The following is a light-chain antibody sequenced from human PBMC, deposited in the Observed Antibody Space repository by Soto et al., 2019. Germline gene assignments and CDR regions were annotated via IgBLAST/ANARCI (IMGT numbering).Light chain of an antibody. V-gene: IGLV2-14*01. CDR1: SSDGGGYDC. J-gene: IGLJ1*01. CDR2: EVS. Sequence: SVLTQPASVSGSPGQSITISCPGTSSDGGGYDCVSRYQQPQGKDTTLMIYEVSNRPSAVSNRFSGSKAGNTASLTISGLQAEDEADYYCSSYTSSSTYVCGTGTKVTVL. CDR3: SSYTSSSTYV.